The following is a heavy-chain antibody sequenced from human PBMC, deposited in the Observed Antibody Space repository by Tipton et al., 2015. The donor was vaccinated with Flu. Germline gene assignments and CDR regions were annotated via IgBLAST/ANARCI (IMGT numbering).Heavy chain of an antibody. V-gene: IGHV4-4*07. CDR2: ISTSGST. D-gene: IGHD5-12*01. CDR1: GGSISTSY. Sequence: LRLSCTVSGGSISTSYWSWIRQPAGKGLEWIGRISTSGSTNYNASLESRVTLSRDTSKNHISLRLTSATAADTALYYCARELRGYSGYTGGDAFDMWGRGIMVFVSS. CDR3: ARELRGYSGYTGGDAFDM. J-gene: IGHJ3*02.